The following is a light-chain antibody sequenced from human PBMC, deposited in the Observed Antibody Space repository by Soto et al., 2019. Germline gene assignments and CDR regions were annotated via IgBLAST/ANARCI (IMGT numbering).Light chain of an antibody. CDR2: GAF. J-gene: IGKJ1*01. V-gene: IGKV3-20*01. CDR3: QQYGSSPGT. CDR1: QSVSSSY. Sequence: EIGLTQSPATLSLSPGERATLSCRASQSVSSSYLAWYQQKPGQAPRLLIYGAFSMATGIPDRFSGSGSGTDFTLAISRLEPEDFAVYYCQQYGSSPGTFGQGTQVQSK.